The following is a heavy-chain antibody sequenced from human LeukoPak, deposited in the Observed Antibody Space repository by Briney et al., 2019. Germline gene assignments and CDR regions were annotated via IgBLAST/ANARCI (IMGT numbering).Heavy chain of an antibody. CDR2: INPNSGGT. V-gene: IGHV1-2*02. J-gene: IGHJ4*02. Sequence: GASVTVSYKASGYTFTGYYMHWVRQAPGQGLEWMGWINPNSGGTNYAQKFQGTVTMTRDTSSSTAYMDLSRLRSDDTAVYYCARDNKYYDFWSGLEYFDYWGQGTLVTVSS. D-gene: IGHD3-3*01. CDR3: ARDNKYYDFWSGLEYFDY. CDR1: GYTFTGYY.